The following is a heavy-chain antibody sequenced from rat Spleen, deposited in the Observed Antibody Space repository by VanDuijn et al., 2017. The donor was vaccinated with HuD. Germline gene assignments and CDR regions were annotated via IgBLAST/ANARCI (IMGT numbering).Heavy chain of an antibody. J-gene: IGHJ3*01. CDR1: GFSLTSYH. CDR2: MWTGGGT. D-gene: IGHD1-7*01. CDR3: TKEGHTIDRATYWFAY. Sequence: QVQLKESGPGLVQPSQTLSLTCTVSGFSLTSYHVSWVRQPPGKSLVWMGTMWTGGGTNYNSALKSRLSISRDTSKSQVFLKMNILQTEDTATYFCTKEGHTIDRATYWFAYWGQGTLVTVSS. V-gene: IGHV2-15*01.